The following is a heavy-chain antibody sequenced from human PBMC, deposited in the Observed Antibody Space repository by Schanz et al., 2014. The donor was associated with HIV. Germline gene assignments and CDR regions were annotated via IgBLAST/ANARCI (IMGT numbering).Heavy chain of an antibody. Sequence: QVQLVQSGAEVKNPGASVKVSCKASGYTFSSYDINWVRQATGQGLEWMGWMNPNSGHTGYAQKFQGRVDMTRTTSISTAYMELRGLTSEDTAVYFCARARAKIEGRPVGNWFATWGQGTLVTVSS. CDR1: GYTFSSYD. CDR2: MNPNSGHT. J-gene: IGHJ5*02. D-gene: IGHD6-6*01. CDR3: ARARAKIEGRPVGNWFAT. V-gene: IGHV1-8*01.